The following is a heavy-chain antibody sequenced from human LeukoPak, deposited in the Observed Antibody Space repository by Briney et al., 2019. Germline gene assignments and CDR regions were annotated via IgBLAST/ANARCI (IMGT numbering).Heavy chain of an antibody. D-gene: IGHD3-3*01. V-gene: IGHV4-38-2*01. CDR3: ATDTNRGILEWFQY. J-gene: IGHJ1*01. Sequence: SETLSLTCAVSGYSISNGYYCGCIRAPPGKRLDWIGSISYSAITSYNPSLKSRFTISVDTSNNHISLQLSTVTAADTAVYYCATDTNRGILEWFQYWGQGSLVTVSS. CDR2: ISYSAIT. CDR1: GYSISNGYY.